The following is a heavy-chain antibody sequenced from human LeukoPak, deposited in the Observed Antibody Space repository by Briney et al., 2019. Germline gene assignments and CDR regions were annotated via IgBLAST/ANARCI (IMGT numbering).Heavy chain of an antibody. V-gene: IGHV3-23*01. D-gene: IGHD6-13*01. CDR2: ISDSGGNT. CDR1: GFTFSSYA. Sequence: PGGSLRLSCAASGFTFSSYAMSWVRQAPGKGLEWVSAISDSGGNTYYADSVTGQFTISRDNSKNTLYLQMNSLRAEDTAVYYCAKDLHSSSWYNYFQHWGQGTLLTVSS. J-gene: IGHJ1*01. CDR3: AKDLHSSSWYNYFQH.